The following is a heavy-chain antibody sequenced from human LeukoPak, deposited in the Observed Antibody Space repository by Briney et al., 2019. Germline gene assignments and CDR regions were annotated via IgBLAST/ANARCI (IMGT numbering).Heavy chain of an antibody. CDR2: ISYSWST. CDR3: ASARSRSPLNWFDP. J-gene: IGHJ5*02. Sequence: SQTLSFTGTVSGGSISASDYYWSGIRQAPGWSLEWISYISYSWSTYYNPSLKSRVTISVDTSNIQFSLKLSSVTAADTAVYYCASARSRSPLNWFDPWGQGTLVTVSS. CDR1: GGSISASDYY. V-gene: IGHV4-30-4*08. D-gene: IGHD3-10*01.